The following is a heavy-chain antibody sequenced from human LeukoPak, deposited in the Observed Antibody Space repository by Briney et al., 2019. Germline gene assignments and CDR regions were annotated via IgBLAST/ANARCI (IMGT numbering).Heavy chain of an antibody. CDR1: GFTFSSYW. Sequence: GGSLRLSCAASGFTFSSYWMLWVRRAPGKGLEWLSRINPDGTTTDYVDSVKGRFTVSRDNAHNTLYLQMNSLRAEDTAVYYCTRGLRLPGDHWGQGTLVTVSS. V-gene: IGHV3-74*01. CDR3: TRGLRLPGDH. D-gene: IGHD2-15*01. CDR2: INPDGTTT. J-gene: IGHJ5*02.